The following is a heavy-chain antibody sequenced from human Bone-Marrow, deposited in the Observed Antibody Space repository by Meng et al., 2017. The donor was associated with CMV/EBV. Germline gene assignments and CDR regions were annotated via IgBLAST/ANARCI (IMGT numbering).Heavy chain of an antibody. Sequence: ASVKVSCKASGYTFTGYYMHWVRQAPGQGLEWMGWINPNSGGTNYAQKFQGRVTMTRDTSISTAYMELSRLRSDDTAVYYCAREFVPTYYDFWSGYPRDPWGQGTLVTVSS. CDR1: GYTFTGYY. D-gene: IGHD3-3*01. J-gene: IGHJ5*02. CDR3: AREFVPTYYDFWSGYPRDP. CDR2: INPNSGGT. V-gene: IGHV1-2*02.